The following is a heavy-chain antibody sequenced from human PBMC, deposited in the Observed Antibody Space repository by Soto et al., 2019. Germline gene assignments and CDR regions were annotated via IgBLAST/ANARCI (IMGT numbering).Heavy chain of an antibody. J-gene: IGHJ5*02. CDR1: GCTFSSYA. Sequence: AAVKVSCKASGCTFSSYAISWVRQAPGQGLEWMGGIIPIFGTANYAQKFQGRVTITADESTSTAYMELSSLRSEDTAVYYCARDVRFLEWLDRNWFDPWGQGTLVTVSS. CDR3: ARDVRFLEWLDRNWFDP. V-gene: IGHV1-69*13. CDR2: IIPIFGTA. D-gene: IGHD3-3*01.